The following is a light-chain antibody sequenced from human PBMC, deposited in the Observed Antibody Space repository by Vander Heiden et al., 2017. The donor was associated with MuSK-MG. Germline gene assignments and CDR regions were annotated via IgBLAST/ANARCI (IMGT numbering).Light chain of an antibody. CDR3: QQDDNLPLT. J-gene: IGKJ3*01. CDR2: DAS. V-gene: IGKV1-33*01. Sequence: DIQMTQSPSSLSASVGDRVTITCQASQDIRHYLNWYQQKPGKAPKLLIYDASNLETGVPSRFSGSGSGTDFTFTISSLQPEDIATYYCQQDDNLPLTFGHGTKVDIK. CDR1: QDIRHY.